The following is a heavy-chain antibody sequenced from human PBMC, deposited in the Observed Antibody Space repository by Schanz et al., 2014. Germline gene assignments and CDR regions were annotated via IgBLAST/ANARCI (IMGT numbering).Heavy chain of an antibody. CDR3: ARLPGLYCSGGACYRGY. CDR2: LHYSGTT. Sequence: QVQLQESGPGLVKPSETLSLTCTVSGGSVSNNRYSWNWVRLPPGKGLEWIATLHYSGTTYYNPSLKSRVTISVDTPKTQFSVRLSSVTAADTAVYYCARLPGLYCSGGACYRGYWGQGTLVTVSS. CDR1: GGSVSNNRYS. J-gene: IGHJ4*02. D-gene: IGHD2-15*01. V-gene: IGHV4-39*01.